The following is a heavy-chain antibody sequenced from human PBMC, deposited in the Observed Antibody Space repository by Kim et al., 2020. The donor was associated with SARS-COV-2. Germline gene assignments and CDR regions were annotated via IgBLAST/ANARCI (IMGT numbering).Heavy chain of an antibody. D-gene: IGHD1-26*01. CDR3: AGGSGWGLDY. CDR2: SP. Sequence: SPSYSPSLKRRVTISVDTSRNQYSLTLSSVTAADTAVYYCAGGSGWGLDYWGQGTLVTVSS. J-gene: IGHJ4*02. V-gene: IGHV4-39*07.